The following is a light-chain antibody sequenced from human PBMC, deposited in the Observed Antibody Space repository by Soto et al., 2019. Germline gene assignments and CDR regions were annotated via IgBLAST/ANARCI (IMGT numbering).Light chain of an antibody. CDR2: SAS. Sequence: EIVMTQSPATLSVSPGERATLSCRASQSVSSNLAWYQQKPGQAPRLLFYSASRKATGIPDRFSGSGSGTDFTLTISRLEPEDFAVYYCQQYGSSRITFGQGTRLEIK. CDR1: QSVSSN. V-gene: IGKV3-20*01. CDR3: QQYGSSRIT. J-gene: IGKJ5*01.